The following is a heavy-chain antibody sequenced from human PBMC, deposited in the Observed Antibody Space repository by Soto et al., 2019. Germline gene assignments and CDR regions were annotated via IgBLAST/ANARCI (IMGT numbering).Heavy chain of an antibody. J-gene: IGHJ4*02. CDR1: GFTFSSYA. CDR2: ISSNGGST. V-gene: IGHV3-64D*06. CDR3: VKDLSRYYYDSSGYYPGGDY. Sequence: GSLRLSCSASGFTFSSYAMHWVRQAPGKGLEYVSAISSNGGSTYYADSVKGRFTISRDNSKNTLYLQMSSLRAEDTAVYYCVKDLSRYYYDSSGYYPGGDYWGQGTLVTVSS. D-gene: IGHD3-22*01.